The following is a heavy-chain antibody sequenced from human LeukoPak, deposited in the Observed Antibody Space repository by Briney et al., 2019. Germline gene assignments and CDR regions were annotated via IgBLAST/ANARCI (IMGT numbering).Heavy chain of an antibody. CDR2: INPTSGDT. CDR1: GYTFTGYY. V-gene: IGHV1-2*02. Sequence: ASVKVSCKASGYTFTGYYINWVRQAPGQGLEWMGWINPTSGDTNYAQKFQGRVTMTTDTSTSTAYMELRSLRSDDTAVYYCAREHYADDPYYYYYMDVWGKGTTVTISS. D-gene: IGHD4-17*01. J-gene: IGHJ6*03. CDR3: AREHYADDPYYYYYMDV.